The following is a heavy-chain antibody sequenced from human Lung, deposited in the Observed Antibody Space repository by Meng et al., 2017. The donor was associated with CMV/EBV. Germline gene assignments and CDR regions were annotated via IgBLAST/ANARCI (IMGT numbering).Heavy chain of an antibody. CDR3: AKGKWGGYYYYYGMDV. CDR2: IYSGDDST. D-gene: IGHD1-26*01. Sequence: GEXXKISCAASGFTFSTFAMSWVRQAPGKGLQWVSVIYSGDDSTYYADSVKGRFTISRDNSKNMLYLQMNSLRAEDSAVYFCAKGKWGGYYYYYGMDVWGRRTAVTVSS. J-gene: IGHJ6*02. CDR1: GFTFSTFA. V-gene: IGHV3-23*03.